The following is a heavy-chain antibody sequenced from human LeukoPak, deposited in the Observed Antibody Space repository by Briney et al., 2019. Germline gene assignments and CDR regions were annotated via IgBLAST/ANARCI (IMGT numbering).Heavy chain of an antibody. V-gene: IGHV4-59*11. D-gene: IGHD3-22*01. CDR2: IYQSGNT. CDR1: GGSIRTHY. Sequence: SETLSLTCPVSGGSIRTHYWGWIRQPPGKGLEWIAYIYQSGNTNYNPSLKSRVTMSVDTSKNQFSLKLSSVTAADTAVYYCARDADGYLDYWGQGTLVTVSS. J-gene: IGHJ4*02. CDR3: ARDADGYLDY.